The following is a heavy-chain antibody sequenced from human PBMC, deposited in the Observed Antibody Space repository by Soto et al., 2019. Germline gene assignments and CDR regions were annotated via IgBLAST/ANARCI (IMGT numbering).Heavy chain of an antibody. D-gene: IGHD6-13*01. CDR2: INPNSGGT. J-gene: IGHJ6*02. CDR1: GYTFTGYY. Sequence: ASVKVSCRVSGYTFTGYYMHWVRQAPVQGLEWMGWINPNSGGTNYAQKFQGWVTMTRDTSISTAYMELSRLRSDDTAVDYCAREGGYSSSWYHGMDVWGQGTTVTVS. V-gene: IGHV1-2*04. CDR3: AREGGYSSSWYHGMDV.